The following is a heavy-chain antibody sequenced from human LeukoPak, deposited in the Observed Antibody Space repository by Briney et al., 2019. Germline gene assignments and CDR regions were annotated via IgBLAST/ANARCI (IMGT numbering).Heavy chain of an antibody. CDR3: AREDSSGLDY. CDR1: GYSISSGYY. D-gene: IGHD6-19*01. J-gene: IGHJ4*02. Sequence: PSETLSLTCAVSGYSISSGYYWGWIRQPPGKGLEWIGSIYHSGSTYYNPSLKSRVTISVDTSKNQFSLKLSSVTVADTAVYYCAREDSSGLDYWGQGTLVTVSS. CDR2: IYHSGST. V-gene: IGHV4-38-2*02.